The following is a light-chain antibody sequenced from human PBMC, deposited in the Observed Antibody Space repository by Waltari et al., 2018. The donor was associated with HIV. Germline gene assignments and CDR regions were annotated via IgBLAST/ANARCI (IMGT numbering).Light chain of an antibody. CDR2: LNSDGRH. V-gene: IGLV4-69*01. CDR3: QTWGTGIQV. CDR1: SGHINYV. J-gene: IGLJ2*01. Sequence: QVVLTQPPSASASLGASVKLTCTLSSGHINYVIAWHQQQPKKGPRFLMNLNSDGRHSKGDGIPDRFSGSSSGAERYLTISSLQSEDEGDYFCQTWGTGIQVFGGGTRLTVL.